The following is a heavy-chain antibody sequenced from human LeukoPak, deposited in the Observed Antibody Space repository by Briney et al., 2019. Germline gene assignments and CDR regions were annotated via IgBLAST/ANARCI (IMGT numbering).Heavy chain of an antibody. V-gene: IGHV4-39*07. Sequence: SETLSLTCTVSGGSISSSSYYWGWIRQPPGKGLEWIGSIYYSGSTYYNPSLKSRVTISVDTSKNQFSLKLSSVTAADTAVYYCARDERRGHLDYWGQGTLVTVSS. J-gene: IGHJ4*02. CDR1: GGSISSSSYY. CDR3: ARDERRGHLDY. CDR2: IYYSGST. D-gene: IGHD3-10*01.